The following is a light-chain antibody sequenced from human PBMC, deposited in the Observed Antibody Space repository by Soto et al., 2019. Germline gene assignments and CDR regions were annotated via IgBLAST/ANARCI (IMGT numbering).Light chain of an antibody. J-gene: IGLJ1*01. V-gene: IGLV1-44*01. Sequence: QSVLTQPPSASATPGQRVTISCSGSSSNIGSNTVNWYQQLPGTAPKLLIYKSNQRPSGVPDRFSGSKSGTSAWLAITGLRPEDEGDYFCQSYGTSLSGLYVFGTGTKVTVL. CDR2: KSN. CDR1: SSNIGSNT. CDR3: QSYGTSLSGLYV.